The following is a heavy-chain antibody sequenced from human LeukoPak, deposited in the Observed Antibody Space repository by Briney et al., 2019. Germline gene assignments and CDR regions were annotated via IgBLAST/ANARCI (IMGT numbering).Heavy chain of an antibody. CDR2: IIPIFGTA. J-gene: IGHJ3*02. D-gene: IGHD4-17*01. Sequence: ASVKVSCEASGGTFSSYAISWVRQAPGQGLEWMGGIIPIFGTANYAQKFQGRVTFTADESTSTAYMELSSLRSEDTAVYYCASSHLVYDYGDPDAFDIWGQGTMVTVSS. CDR1: GGTFSSYA. CDR3: ASSHLVYDYGDPDAFDI. V-gene: IGHV1-69*13.